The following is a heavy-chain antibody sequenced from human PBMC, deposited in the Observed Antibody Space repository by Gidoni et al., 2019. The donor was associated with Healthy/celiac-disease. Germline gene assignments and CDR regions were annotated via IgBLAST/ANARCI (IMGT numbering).Heavy chain of an antibody. Sequence: QVQLVESGGGVVQPGRSLRLSCAASGFTFSSYAMHWVRQAPGKGLEWVAVISYDGSNKYYADSVKGRFTISRDNSKNTLYLQMNSLRAEDTAVYYCARDRCSTSCYELDYWGQGTLVTVSS. J-gene: IGHJ4*02. CDR3: ARDRCSTSCYELDY. CDR1: GFTFSSYA. CDR2: ISYDGSNK. D-gene: IGHD2-2*01. V-gene: IGHV3-30-3*01.